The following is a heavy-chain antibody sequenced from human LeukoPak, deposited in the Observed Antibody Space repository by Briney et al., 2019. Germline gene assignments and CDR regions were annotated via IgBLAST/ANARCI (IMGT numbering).Heavy chain of an antibody. V-gene: IGHV4-59*08. CDR2: IYYSGST. J-gene: IGHJ5*02. Sequence: PSETLSLTCPVSGGSISSYYWSWIRQPPGKGLEWIGYIYYSGSTNYNPSLKSRVTISVDTSKNQFSLKLSSVTAADTAVYYCARLGYSSSWYWGGFGWFDPWGQGTLVTVSS. D-gene: IGHD6-13*01. CDR3: ARLGYSSSWYWGGFGWFDP. CDR1: GGSISSYY.